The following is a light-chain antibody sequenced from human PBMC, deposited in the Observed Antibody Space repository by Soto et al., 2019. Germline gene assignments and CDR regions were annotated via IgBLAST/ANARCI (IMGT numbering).Light chain of an antibody. CDR2: LGS. V-gene: IGKV2-28*01. J-gene: IGKJ1*01. Sequence: DIVMTQSPLSLPVTPGEPASISCRSSQSLLHSNGYNYLDWYLQKPGQSPQLLIYLGSNRASGVPDRCSGSGSGTDFTLKISRVEAEDVGVYYCMQALQTPWTCVQGTKVEIK. CDR1: QSLLHSNGYNY. CDR3: MQALQTPWT.